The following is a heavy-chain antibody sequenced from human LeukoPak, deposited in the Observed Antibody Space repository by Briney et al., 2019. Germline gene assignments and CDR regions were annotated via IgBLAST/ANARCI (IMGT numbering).Heavy chain of an antibody. CDR1: GYIFTNYG. J-gene: IGHJ6*02. V-gene: IGHV7-4-1*02. CDR3: ARKVRGVYGMDV. D-gene: IGHD3-10*01. Sequence: WASVKASCKASGYIFTNYGVNWVRQAPGQGLEWIGWINTETGNPTYAQGFTGRFVFSLDTSVSAAYLQISSLQAEDTAVYYCARKVRGVYGMDVWGQGTTVTVSS. CDR2: INTETGNP.